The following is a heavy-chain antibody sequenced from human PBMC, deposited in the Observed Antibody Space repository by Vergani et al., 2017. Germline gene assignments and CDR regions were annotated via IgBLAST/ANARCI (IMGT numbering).Heavy chain of an antibody. V-gene: IGHV5-10-1*03. CDR2: IDPSDSYT. CDR1: GYSFTSYW. D-gene: IGHD4-23*01. CDR3: ARLPGGNSYYYYGMDV. J-gene: IGHJ6*02. Sequence: EVQLVQSGAEVKKPGESLRISCKGSGYSFTSYWISWVRQMPGKRLEWMGRIDPSDSYTNYSPSFQGHVTISADKSISTAYLQWSSLKASDTAMYYCARLPGGNSYYYYGMDVWGQGTTVTVSS.